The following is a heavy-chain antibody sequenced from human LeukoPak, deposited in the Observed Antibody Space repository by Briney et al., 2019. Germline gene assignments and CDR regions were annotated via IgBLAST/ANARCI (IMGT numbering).Heavy chain of an antibody. D-gene: IGHD3-3*02. V-gene: IGHV4-59*01. Sequence: PSETLSLTCTVSGGSISSYYWSWIRQPPGKGLEWIGYIYYSGSTNYNPSLKSRVTISVDTSKNQFSLKLSSVTAADTAVYYCARVPFQEYYYYMDVWGKGTTVTVSS. CDR3: ARVPFQEYYYYMDV. J-gene: IGHJ6*03. CDR1: GGSISSYY. CDR2: IYYSGST.